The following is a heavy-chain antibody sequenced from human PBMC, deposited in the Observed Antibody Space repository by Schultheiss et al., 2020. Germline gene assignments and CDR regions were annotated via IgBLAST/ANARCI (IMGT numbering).Heavy chain of an antibody. J-gene: IGHJ4*02. CDR3: ARQGSSGWHNKMYYFDY. D-gene: IGHD6-19*01. Sequence: SETLSLTCAVYGGSFSGYYWSWIRQPPGKGLEWIGSIYYSGSTYYNPSLKSRVTISVDTSKNQFSLKLSSVTAADTAVYYCARQGSSGWHNKMYYFDYWGQGTLVTVSS. CDR2: IYYSGST. CDR1: GGSFSGYY. V-gene: IGHV4-34*01.